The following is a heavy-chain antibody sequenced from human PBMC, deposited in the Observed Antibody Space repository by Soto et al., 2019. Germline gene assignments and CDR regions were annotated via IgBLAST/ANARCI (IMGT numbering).Heavy chain of an antibody. CDR2: TYYRPKWYN. V-gene: IGHV6-1*01. D-gene: IGHD1-26*01. Sequence: PSQTLSLTCAISGDSVSSNSAAWNWIRQSPSRGLEWLGRTYYRPKWYNDYAVSVKSRITINPDTSKNQFSLQLNSVTPEDTAVYYCARDQLGRELFHIPPRYGVDVWGQGTTVTVSS. J-gene: IGHJ6*02. CDR1: GDSVSSNSAA. CDR3: ARDQLGRELFHIPPRYGVDV.